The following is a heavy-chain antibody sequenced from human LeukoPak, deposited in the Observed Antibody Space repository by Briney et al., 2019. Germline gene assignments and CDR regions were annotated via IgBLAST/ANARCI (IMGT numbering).Heavy chain of an antibody. Sequence: PAETLSLTCAVSGYSISSGDYWGWIRQPPGKGLEWSGRIYHSGSTYYNPSLKSRVTISVDTSKNQFCLKLSSVTAADTAVYYCERVALGAVVGDGDYWGQGTLVTVSS. J-gene: IGHJ4*02. CDR3: ERVALGAVVGDGDY. V-gene: IGHV4-38-2*01. CDR2: IYHSGST. CDR1: GYSISSGDY. D-gene: IGHD2-15*01.